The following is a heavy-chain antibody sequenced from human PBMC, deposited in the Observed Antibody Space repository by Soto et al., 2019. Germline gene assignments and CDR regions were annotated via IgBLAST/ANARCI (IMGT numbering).Heavy chain of an antibody. CDR1: GGSLSGYH. J-gene: IGHJ5*01. CDR3: ARGIYYYDDSGDS. CDR2: INYRGTT. D-gene: IGHD3-22*01. Sequence: PSETLSLTCVVYGGSLSGYHWTWIRQPPGKGLEWVGEINYRGTTTYTSSLKSRVTIFLDTSKNQFYLKLSSVTAADTAVYYCARGIYYYDDSGDSWGQGTLVTVSS. V-gene: IGHV4-34*01.